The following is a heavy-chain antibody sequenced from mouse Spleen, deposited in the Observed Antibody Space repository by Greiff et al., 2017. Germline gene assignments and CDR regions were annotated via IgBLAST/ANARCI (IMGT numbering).Heavy chain of an antibody. CDR3: TRSYYGSSPWFAY. J-gene: IGHJ3*01. D-gene: IGHD1-1*01. V-gene: IGHV1-15*01. CDR1: GYTFTDYE. Sequence: VQLQESGAELVRPGASVTLSCKASGYTFTDYEMHWVKQTPVHGLEWIGAIDPETGGTAYNQKFKGKAILTADKSSSTAYMELRSLTSEDSAVYYCTRSYYGSSPWFAYWGQGTLVTVSA. CDR2: IDPETGGT.